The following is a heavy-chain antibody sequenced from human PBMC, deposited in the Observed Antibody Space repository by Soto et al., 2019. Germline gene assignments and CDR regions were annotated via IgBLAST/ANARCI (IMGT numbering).Heavy chain of an antibody. Sequence: SVKVSCKASGGTFSSYAISWVRQAPGQGLEWMGGIIPIFGTANYAQKFQGRVTITADESTSTAYMELSSLRSEDTAVYYCARAGAYCGGDCYFLFDYWGQGTLVTVSS. CDR3: ARAGAYCGGDCYFLFDY. D-gene: IGHD2-21*02. J-gene: IGHJ4*02. V-gene: IGHV1-69*13. CDR1: GGTFSSYA. CDR2: IIPIFGTA.